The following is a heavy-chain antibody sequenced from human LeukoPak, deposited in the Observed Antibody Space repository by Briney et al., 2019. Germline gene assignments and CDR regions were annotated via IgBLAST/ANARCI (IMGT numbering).Heavy chain of an antibody. D-gene: IGHD5/OR15-5a*01. V-gene: IGHV1-69*13. J-gene: IGHJ4*02. Sequence: SVKVSCKASGGTFSSYAISWVRQAPGQGLEWMGGIIPIFGTANYAQKFQGRVTITADESTSTAYMELSSLRSEDTAVYYCASRGVYREALDYWGQGTLVTVSS. CDR2: IIPIFGTA. CDR3: ASRGVYREALDY. CDR1: GGTFSSYA.